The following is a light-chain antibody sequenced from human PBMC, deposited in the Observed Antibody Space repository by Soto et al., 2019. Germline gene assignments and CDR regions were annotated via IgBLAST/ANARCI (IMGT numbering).Light chain of an antibody. V-gene: IGKV1-5*03. CDR1: QSISTW. CDR3: QQYNSYSRT. J-gene: IGKJ1*01. CDR2: KAS. Sequence: DIQMTQSPSTLSASVGDRVTITCRASQSISTWLAWYQQKPGKAPKVLIYKASILESGVPSRFSGSGSGTEFTLTISSLQPDDFATYYCQQYNSYSRTFGQGTKVEIK.